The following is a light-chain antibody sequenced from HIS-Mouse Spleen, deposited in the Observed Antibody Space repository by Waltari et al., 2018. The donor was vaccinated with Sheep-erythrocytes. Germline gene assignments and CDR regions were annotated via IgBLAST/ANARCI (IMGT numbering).Light chain of an antibody. CDR1: QSVSSN. J-gene: IGKJ1*01. CDR3: QQYNNWPPT. Sequence: EIVMTQSPATLSVSPGERATLSCRASQSVSSNLAWYQQQPGQAPRLLIYGASTRATGIPARFSGSGSGTECTLTISSLQSEDFAVYDCQQYNNWPPTFGQGTKVEIK. CDR2: GAS. V-gene: IGKV3-15*01.